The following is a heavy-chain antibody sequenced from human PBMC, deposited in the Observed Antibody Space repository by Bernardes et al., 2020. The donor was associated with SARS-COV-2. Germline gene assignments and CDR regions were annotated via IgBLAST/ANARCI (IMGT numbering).Heavy chain of an antibody. CDR1: GYTFTSYG. CDR3: ARGGMIVVVRDAFDI. CDR2: ISAYNGNT. Sequence: ASVKVSCKASGYTFTSYGISWVRQAPAQGLEWMGWISAYNGNTNYAQKLQGRVTMTTDTPTSTAYMELRSLRSDDTAVYYCARGGMIVVVRDAFDIWGQGRMVTVSS. D-gene: IGHD3-22*01. V-gene: IGHV1-18*01. J-gene: IGHJ3*02.